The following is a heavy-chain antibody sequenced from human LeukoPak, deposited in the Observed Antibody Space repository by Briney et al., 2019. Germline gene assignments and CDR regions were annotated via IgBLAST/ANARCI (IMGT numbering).Heavy chain of an antibody. J-gene: IGHJ3*02. CDR3: AKDSNFLDAFDI. Sequence: GGSLRLSCAASGFTFSSYGTLWVRQAPGKGLEWVAFIRYDGSNKYYADSVKGRFTISRDNSKNTLYLQMNSLRAEDTAVYYCAKDSNFLDAFDIWGQGTMVTVSS. CDR1: GFTFSSYG. CDR2: IRYDGSNK. V-gene: IGHV3-30*02. D-gene: IGHD5-24*01.